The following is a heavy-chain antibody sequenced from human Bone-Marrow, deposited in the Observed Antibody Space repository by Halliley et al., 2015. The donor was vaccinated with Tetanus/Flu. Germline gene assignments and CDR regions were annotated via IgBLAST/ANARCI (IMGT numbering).Heavy chain of an antibody. CDR3: ARDLGDGIYTGGLDF. Sequence: GWVRGSNGDTRLVEKYRGRVSMTTDTSTSTAYMELRSLRSDDTAVYYCARDLGDGIYTGGLDFWGQGTLVTVSS. D-gene: IGHD3-10*01. CDR2: VRGSNGDT. V-gene: IGHV1-18*01. J-gene: IGHJ4*02.